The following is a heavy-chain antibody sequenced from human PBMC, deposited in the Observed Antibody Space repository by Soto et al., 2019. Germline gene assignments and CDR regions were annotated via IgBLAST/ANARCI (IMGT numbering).Heavy chain of an antibody. D-gene: IGHD7-27*01. CDR3: ARAWAYYYGMDV. Sequence: PGGSLRLSCAASVFTFSSYWMHWVRQAPGKGLVWVSRINSDGSSTSYADSVKGRFTISRDNAKNTLYLQMNSLRAEDTAVYYCARAWAYYYGMDVWGQGTTVTVSS. CDR1: VFTFSSYW. CDR2: INSDGSST. J-gene: IGHJ6*02. V-gene: IGHV3-74*01.